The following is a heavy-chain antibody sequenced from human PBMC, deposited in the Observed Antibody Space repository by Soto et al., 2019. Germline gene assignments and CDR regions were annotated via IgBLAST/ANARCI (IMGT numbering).Heavy chain of an antibody. CDR3: ARERAAAGSNRFDP. D-gene: IGHD6-13*01. CDR1: GYTFTSYD. V-gene: IGHV1-8*01. CDR2: MNPNSGNT. J-gene: IGHJ5*02. Sequence: QLQLVQSGVEVKKPGASVKVSCKASGYTFTSYDINWVRQATGQGLEWMGWMNPNSGNTGYAQKFQGRVTMTRNTSISTAYMELSSLRSEDTAVYYCARERAAAGSNRFDPWGQGTLVIVSS.